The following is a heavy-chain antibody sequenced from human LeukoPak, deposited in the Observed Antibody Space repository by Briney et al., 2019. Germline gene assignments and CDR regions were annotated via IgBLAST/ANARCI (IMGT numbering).Heavy chain of an antibody. CDR3: ARRVGYRGQLGAFDI. D-gene: IGHD1-26*01. J-gene: IGHJ3*02. Sequence: GASVKVSCKVSGYTLSDLSMHWVRQAPGQGLEWMGGIIPIFGTANYAQKFQGRVTITTDESTSTAYMELSSLRSEDTAVYYCARRVGYRGQLGAFDIWGQGTMVTVSS. V-gene: IGHV1-69*05. CDR2: IIPIFGTA. CDR1: GYTLSDLS.